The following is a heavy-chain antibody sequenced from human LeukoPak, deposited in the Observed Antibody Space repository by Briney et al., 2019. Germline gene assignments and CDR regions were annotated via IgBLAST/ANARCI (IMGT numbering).Heavy chain of an antibody. D-gene: IGHD2-15*01. CDR1: GGTFSSYA. Sequence: ASVKVSCKASGGTFSSYAISWVRQAPGQGLEWMGGIIPIFGTANYAQKLQGRVTMTTDTSTSTAYMELRSLRSDDTAVYYCAREVPLGYCSGGSCPFDYWGQGTLVTVSS. V-gene: IGHV1-69*05. CDR3: AREVPLGYCSGGSCPFDY. J-gene: IGHJ4*02. CDR2: IIPIFGTA.